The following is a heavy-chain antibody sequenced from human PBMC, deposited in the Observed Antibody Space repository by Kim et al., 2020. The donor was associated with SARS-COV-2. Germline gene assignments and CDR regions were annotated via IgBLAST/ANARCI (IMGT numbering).Heavy chain of an antibody. CDR3: AGGSGWLTDA. Sequence: SETLSLTCTVSGGSIGTYYYNWIRHSPRKGLEWIGHISSSGRTNYNHSLKSRVTISSDMPKNQFSLKLTSVTAADTAVYFCAGGSGWLTDAWGQGTLVTVSS. D-gene: IGHD6-19*01. CDR1: GGSIGTYY. V-gene: IGHV4-59*13. CDR2: ISSSGRT. J-gene: IGHJ5*02.